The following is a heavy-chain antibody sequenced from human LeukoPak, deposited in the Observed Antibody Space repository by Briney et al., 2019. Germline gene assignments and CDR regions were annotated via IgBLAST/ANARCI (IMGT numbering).Heavy chain of an antibody. CDR3: ARKGFPSYFDY. CDR1: GGSISSGDYY. CDR2: IYYSGST. J-gene: IGHJ4*02. Sequence: SETLSLTCTVSGGSISSGDYYWSWIRQPPGKGLEWIGYIYYSGSTYYNPSLKSRVTISVDTSKNQFSLKLSSVTAADTAVHYCARKGFPSYFDYWGQGTLVTVSS. V-gene: IGHV4-30-4*08. D-gene: IGHD3-3*01.